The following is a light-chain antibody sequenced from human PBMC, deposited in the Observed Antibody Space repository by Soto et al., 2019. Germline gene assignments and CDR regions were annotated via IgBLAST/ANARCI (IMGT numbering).Light chain of an antibody. CDR1: SSDVGGYNY. Sequence: QSVLTQPASVSGSPGQSITISCTVTSSDVGGYNYVSWYQQHPGKAPKLMIYEVSNRPSGVSNRFSGSKSGNTASLTISGLQAEDEADYYCTSYTSSSTLRVFGTGTKVTVL. V-gene: IGLV2-14*01. CDR2: EVS. J-gene: IGLJ1*01. CDR3: TSYTSSSTLRV.